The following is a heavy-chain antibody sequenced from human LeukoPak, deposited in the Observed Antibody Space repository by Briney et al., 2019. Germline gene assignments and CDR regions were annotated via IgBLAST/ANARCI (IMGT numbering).Heavy chain of an antibody. J-gene: IGHJ6*02. Sequence: KPGGSLRLSCAASGFTFSSYSMNWVRQAPGKGLDWVSSISSSSSYIYYADSVKGRFTISRDNAKNSLYLQMNSLRAEDTAVYYCARLRFGEYYYGMDVWGQGTTVTVSS. CDR2: ISSSSSYI. V-gene: IGHV3-21*01. D-gene: IGHD3-10*01. CDR3: ARLRFGEYYYGMDV. CDR1: GFTFSSYS.